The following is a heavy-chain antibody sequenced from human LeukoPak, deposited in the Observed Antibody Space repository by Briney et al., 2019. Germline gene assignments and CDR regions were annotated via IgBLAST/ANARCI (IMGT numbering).Heavy chain of an antibody. CDR2: IYTSGST. CDR3: ARGPPVGYFDWLHWFDP. D-gene: IGHD3-9*01. CDR1: GGSISSGSYY. V-gene: IGHV4-61*02. Sequence: PSQTLSLTCTVSGGSISSGSYYWSWIRQPAGKGLEWIGRIYTSGSTNYNPSLKSRVTISVDTSKNQFSLKLSSVTAADTAVYYCARGPPVGYFDWLHWFDPWGQGTLVTVSS. J-gene: IGHJ5*02.